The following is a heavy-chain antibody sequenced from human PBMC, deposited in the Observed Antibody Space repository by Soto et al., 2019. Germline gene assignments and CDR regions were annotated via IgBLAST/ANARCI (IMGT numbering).Heavy chain of an antibody. J-gene: IGHJ4*02. CDR1: GDSVASNTAS. CDR2: TYFRSKWHN. V-gene: IGHV6-1*01. CDR3: AKGDNLGPKTGYAFDH. Sequence: SQTLSLTCAISGDSVASNTASWNWIRQSPSRGLEWLGRTYFRSKWHNDYAVSVKSRIIINPDTSNNQFSLQLNSVTPEDTAVYFCAKGDNLGPKTGYAFDHWGQGIMVTVSS. D-gene: IGHD5-12*01.